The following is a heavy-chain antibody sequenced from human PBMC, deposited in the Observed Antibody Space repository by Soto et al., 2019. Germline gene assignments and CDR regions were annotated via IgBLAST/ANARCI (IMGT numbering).Heavy chain of an antibody. CDR3: ARTSIEVYFDS. V-gene: IGHV4-34*01. CDR2: ISRSGTT. J-gene: IGHJ4*02. Sequence: SETLSLTCEVYNGSFGGFYWSWVRQFPGKGLEWIGEISRSGTTNSNPSLKSRATISLDTSNNHFSLTLRSVTAADTAISYCARTSIEVYFDSWGQGTPVT. CDR1: NGSFGGFY.